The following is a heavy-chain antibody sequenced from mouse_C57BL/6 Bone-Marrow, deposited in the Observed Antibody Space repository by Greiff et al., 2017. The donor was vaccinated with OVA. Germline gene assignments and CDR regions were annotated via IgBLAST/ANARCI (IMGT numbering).Heavy chain of an antibody. V-gene: IGHV1-69*01. CDR1: GYTFTSYW. CDR3: AREGTTVDFDY. Sequence: VQLQPSGAELAKPGASVKLSCKASGYTFTSYWMHWVNQRPGQGLDWIGEIDPSDSYTNYNQKFKGKSTLTVDKSSSTAYMQLSSLTSEDSAVYYCAREGTTVDFDYWGQGTTLTVSS. J-gene: IGHJ2*01. D-gene: IGHD1-1*01. CDR2: IDPSDSYT.